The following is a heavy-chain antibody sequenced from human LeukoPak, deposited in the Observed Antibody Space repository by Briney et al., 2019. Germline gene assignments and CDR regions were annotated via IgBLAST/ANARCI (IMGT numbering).Heavy chain of an antibody. V-gene: IGHV3-74*03. CDR3: ARDDAAPGIIFDY. Sequence: PGGSLRLSCAASGFTFSSYWMHWVRQAPGKGLVWVSRIHSDGSSRKYADSVRGRFTISRDNAKKTLYLQMNSLRAEDTAMYFCARDDAAPGIIFDYWGQGTLVTVSS. CDR1: GFTFSSYW. CDR2: IHSDGSSR. J-gene: IGHJ4*02. D-gene: IGHD6-13*01.